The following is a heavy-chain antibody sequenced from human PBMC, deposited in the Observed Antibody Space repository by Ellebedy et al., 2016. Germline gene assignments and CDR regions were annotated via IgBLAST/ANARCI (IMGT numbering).Heavy chain of an antibody. V-gene: IGHV3-7*03. CDR2: IKEDGSFK. D-gene: IGHD7-27*01. CDR3: TTGDPAARTGDTDY. J-gene: IGHJ4*02. CDR1: GFTFSSYW. Sequence: GGSLRLSCAASGFTFSSYWMYWVRQAPGKGLEWVASIKEDGSFKQYVDSVRGRFTISRDNAKNSVYLQMNSLRAEDTAVYYCTTGDPAARTGDTDYWGQGTLVTVSS.